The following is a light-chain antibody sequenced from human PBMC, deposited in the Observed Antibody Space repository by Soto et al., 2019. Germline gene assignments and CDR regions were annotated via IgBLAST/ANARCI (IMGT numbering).Light chain of an antibody. CDR3: LQDFTYPWT. CDR2: AAS. CDR1: QGIGND. V-gene: IGKV1-6*01. Sequence: AIQMTQSPSSLSASVGDRVTITCRASQGIGNDLSWYQQKPGKAPKLLIYAASSLQSGVPSTFSGSGSGTDFTLTISYLQPEDFATYYCLQDFTYPWTFGQGTKVEIK. J-gene: IGKJ1*01.